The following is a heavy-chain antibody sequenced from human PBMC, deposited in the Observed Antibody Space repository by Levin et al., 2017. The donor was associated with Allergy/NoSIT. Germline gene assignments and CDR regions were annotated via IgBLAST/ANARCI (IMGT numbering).Heavy chain of an antibody. J-gene: IGHJ4*02. CDR1: GGSISSGDYY. Sequence: SQTLSLTCTVSGGSISSGDYYWSWIRQPPGKGLEWIGYIYYSGSTYYNPSLKSRVTISVDTSKNQFSLKLSSVTAADTAVYYCARVYAGTSYSPQWVYWGQGTLVTVSS. V-gene: IGHV4-30-4*01. CDR3: ARVYAGTSYSPQWVY. D-gene: IGHD6-13*01. CDR2: IYYSGST.